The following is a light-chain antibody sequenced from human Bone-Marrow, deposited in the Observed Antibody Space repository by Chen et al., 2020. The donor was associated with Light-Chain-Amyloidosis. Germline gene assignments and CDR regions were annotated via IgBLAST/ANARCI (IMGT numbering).Light chain of an antibody. Sequence: DIQTTQSPSTLSASVGDRVIITCRASESVSDWLAWYQQKPGKAPKLLIYKTSSLETGVPSRFSGSQSGTEFTLTISSLQPDDFATYYCQQYNRYSRTFGQGTKVEVK. J-gene: IGKJ1*01. CDR3: QQYNRYSRT. CDR1: ESVSDW. V-gene: IGKV1-5*03. CDR2: KTS.